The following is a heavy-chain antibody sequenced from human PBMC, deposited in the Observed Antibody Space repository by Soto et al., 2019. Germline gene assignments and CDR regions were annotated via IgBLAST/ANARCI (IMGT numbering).Heavy chain of an antibody. CDR1: GGSISSYY. Sequence: PSETLSLTCTVSGGSISSYYWSWIRQPPGKGLEWIGYIYYSGSTNYNPSLKSRVTISVDTSKNQFSLKLSSVTAADTAVYYCAGRDYYYGMDVWGQGTTVTVSS. J-gene: IGHJ6*02. CDR3: AGRDYYYGMDV. V-gene: IGHV4-59*08. CDR2: IYYSGST.